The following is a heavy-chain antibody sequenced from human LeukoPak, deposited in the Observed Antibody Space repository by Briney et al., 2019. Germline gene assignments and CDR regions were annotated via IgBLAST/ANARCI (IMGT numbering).Heavy chain of an antibody. CDR2: INHSGNT. CDR3: ARSKDGSGFAAY. J-gene: IGHJ4*02. D-gene: IGHD3-22*01. V-gene: IGHV4-4*02. Sequence: PSETLSLTCAVSGGSISSSNWWSWVRQPPGKGLEWIGEINHSGNTNYNPSLKSRVAISVDTSKNQFSLKLSSVIAADTAMYYCARSKDGSGFAAYWGQGTQVTVSS. CDR1: GGSISSSNW.